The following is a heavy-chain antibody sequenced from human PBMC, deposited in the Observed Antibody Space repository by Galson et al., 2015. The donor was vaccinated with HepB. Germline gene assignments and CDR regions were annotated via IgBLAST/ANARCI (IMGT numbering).Heavy chain of an antibody. V-gene: IGHV5-51*03. CDR1: EYSFTSYW. CDR3: ARLHRRAPREDAFDI. Sequence: SGAEVKKPGESLKISCQGSEYSFTSYWIGWVRQMPGKGLDWMGIIYPGDSDTRYSPSFQGQVTISADKSMSTAYLQWSSLKVSDTAMYYCARLHRRAPREDAFDIWGQGTMVTVSS. J-gene: IGHJ3*02. CDR2: IYPGDSDT.